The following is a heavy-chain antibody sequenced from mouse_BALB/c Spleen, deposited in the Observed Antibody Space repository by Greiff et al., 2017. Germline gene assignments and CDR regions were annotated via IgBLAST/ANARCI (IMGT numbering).Heavy chain of an antibody. V-gene: IGHV2-9*02. J-gene: IGHJ1*01. CDR3: ARDGGGNYWYFDV. CDR1: GFSLTSYG. CDR2: IWAGGST. D-gene: IGHD2-1*01. Sequence: VQRVESGPGLVAPSQSLSITCTVSGFSLTSYGVHWVRQPPGKGLEWLGVIWAGGSTNYNSALMSRLSISKDNSKSQVFLKMNSLQTDDTAMYYCARDGGGNYWYFDVWGAGTTVTVSS.